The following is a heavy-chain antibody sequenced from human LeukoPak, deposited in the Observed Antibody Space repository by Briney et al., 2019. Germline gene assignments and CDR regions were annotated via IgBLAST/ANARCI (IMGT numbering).Heavy chain of an antibody. V-gene: IGHV3-30-3*01. CDR2: LSYGGTNK. J-gene: IGHJ3*01. CDR3: ARDRSGYANDAFDF. D-gene: IGHD3-3*01. Sequence: GRSLRLSCAASGLTFSDYATHWVRQAPGKGLEWVAVLSYGGTNKYYADSVKGRFTISRDNSKNTMFLQMNSLRAEDTAVYHCARDRSGYANDAFDFWGQGTMVTVSS. CDR1: GLTFSDYA.